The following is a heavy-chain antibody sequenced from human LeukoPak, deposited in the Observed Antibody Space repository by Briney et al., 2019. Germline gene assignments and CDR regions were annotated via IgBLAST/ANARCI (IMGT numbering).Heavy chain of an antibody. CDR2: ISAYNGNT. Sequence: ASVKVSCKASGYTFTSYDSNWVRQAPGQGLEWMGWISAYNGNTNYAQKLQGRVTMTTDTSTSTAYMELRSLRSDDTAVYYCARHTGSGSYYNRFINWFDPWGQGTLVTVSS. CDR1: GYTFTSYD. D-gene: IGHD3-10*01. CDR3: ARHTGSGSYYNRFINWFDP. V-gene: IGHV1-18*01. J-gene: IGHJ5*02.